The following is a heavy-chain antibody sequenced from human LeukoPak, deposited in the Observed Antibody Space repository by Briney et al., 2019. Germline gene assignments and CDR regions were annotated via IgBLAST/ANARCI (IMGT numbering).Heavy chain of an antibody. CDR2: INPNSGGT. CDR3: ARGGPRGLPGRQPNYFDY. V-gene: IGHV1-2*02. J-gene: IGHJ4*02. Sequence: ASVKVSCKASGYTFTGYYMHWVRQAPGQGLEWMGWINPNSGGTNYAQKFQGRVTMTRDTSISTAYMELSRLRSDDTAVYYCARGGPRGLPGRQPNYFDYWGQGTLVTGSS. D-gene: IGHD2-15*01. CDR1: GYTFTGYY.